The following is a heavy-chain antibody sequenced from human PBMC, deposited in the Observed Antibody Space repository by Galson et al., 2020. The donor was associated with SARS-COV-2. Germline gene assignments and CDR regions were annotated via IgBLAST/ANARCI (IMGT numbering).Heavy chain of an antibody. CDR2: INHSGST. CDR3: ARGLPPGRNIVLMVYSYYYAMDV. Sequence: SQTLSLTCAVYGGSFSDYYWSWIRQPPGKGLEWIGEINHSGSTNYSPSLKSRVTISVDRSKNQFSLNLRSVTAADTAVYYCARGLPPGRNIVLMVYSYYYAMDVWGQGTTVAVSS. V-gene: IGHV4-34*01. D-gene: IGHD2-8*01. CDR1: GGSFSDYY. J-gene: IGHJ6*02.